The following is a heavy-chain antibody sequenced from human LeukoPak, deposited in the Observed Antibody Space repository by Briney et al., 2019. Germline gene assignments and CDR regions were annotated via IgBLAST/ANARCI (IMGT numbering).Heavy chain of an antibody. Sequence: SVNVSCKASGGTFSRYAISWGRQAPGQGLEWMGGIIPIFGTANYAQKFQGRVTITADESTSTAYMEVRSLRSEDTAVYYCARAYSGYDFFDYWGQGILVTVSS. V-gene: IGHV1-69*13. CDR2: IIPIFGTA. CDR3: ARAYSGYDFFDY. CDR1: GGTFSRYA. D-gene: IGHD5-12*01. J-gene: IGHJ4*02.